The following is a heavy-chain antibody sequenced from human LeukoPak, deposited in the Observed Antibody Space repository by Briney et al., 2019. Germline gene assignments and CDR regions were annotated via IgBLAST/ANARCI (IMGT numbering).Heavy chain of an antibody. D-gene: IGHD2-21*01. V-gene: IGHV4-4*07. J-gene: IGHJ5*02. CDR1: GGSISSYY. Sequence: SETLSLTCTVSGGSISSYYWSWVRQPAGKGLEWLGRIYTGGSTDYNPSLKSRVTMSVDTSKNQISLKLTSVTAADTAVYYCARGAIPVALHWFDPWGQGILVTVSS. CDR3: ARGAIPVALHWFDP. CDR2: IYTGGST.